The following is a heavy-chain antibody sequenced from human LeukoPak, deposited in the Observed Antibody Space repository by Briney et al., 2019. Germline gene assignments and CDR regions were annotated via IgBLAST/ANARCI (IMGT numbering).Heavy chain of an antibody. J-gene: IGHJ4*02. CDR3: ARWAAVAGTGDY. V-gene: IGHV1-8*03. CDR1: GYTFTSYD. CDR2: MNPNSGNT. Sequence: ASVKVSYKASGYTFTSYDINRVRQATGQGLEWMGWMNPNSGNTGYAQKFQGRVTITRNTSISTAYMELSSLRSEDTAVYYCARWAAVAGTGDYWGQGTLVTVSS. D-gene: IGHD6-19*01.